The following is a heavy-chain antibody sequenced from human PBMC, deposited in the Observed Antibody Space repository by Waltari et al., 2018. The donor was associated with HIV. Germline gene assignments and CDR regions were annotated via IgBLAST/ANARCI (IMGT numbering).Heavy chain of an antibody. CDR1: GYSFTSYW. CDR2: IYPGDSET. Sequence: ELHLVQSGAEVKKPGESLKISCKSSGYSFTSYWIGWVRQMPGKGLEWMAIIYPGDSETRYSPSFQGQVTISADESISTVYLQWSSLKASDTAVYFCARQYPKIFGVARGGFDIWGQGTMVTVSS. D-gene: IGHD3-3*01. J-gene: IGHJ3*02. V-gene: IGHV5-51*01. CDR3: ARQYPKIFGVARGGFDI.